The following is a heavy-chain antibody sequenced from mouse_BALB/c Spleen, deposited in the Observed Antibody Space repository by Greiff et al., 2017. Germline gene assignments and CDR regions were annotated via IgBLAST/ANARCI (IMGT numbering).Heavy chain of an antibody. CDR3: ARGIFITALCYGALDY. CDR2: INPSNGRT. CDR1: GYTFTSYW. Sequence: QVQLQQPGAELVKPGASVKLSCKASGYTFTSYWMHWVKQRPGQGLEWIGEINPSNGRTNYNEKFKSKATLTVDKSSSTAYMQLSSLTSEDSAVCYWARGIFITALCYGALDYWGQGTSVTVSA. D-gene: IGHD1-1*01. J-gene: IGHJ4*01. V-gene: IGHV1S81*02.